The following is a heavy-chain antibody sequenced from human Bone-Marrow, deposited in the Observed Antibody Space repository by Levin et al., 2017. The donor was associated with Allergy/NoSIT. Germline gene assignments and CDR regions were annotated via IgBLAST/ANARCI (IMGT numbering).Heavy chain of an antibody. V-gene: IGHV4-34*01. J-gene: IGHJ4*02. CDR3: ARAGEYGWLVPGSFDY. Sequence: SETLSLTRAVYGGSFSGYYWSWIRQPPGKGLEWIGEINHSGSTNYNPSLKSRVTISVDTSKNQFSLKLSSVTAADTAVYYCARAGEYGWLVPGSFDYWGQGTLVTVSS. D-gene: IGHD6-19*01. CDR1: GGSFSGYY. CDR2: INHSGST.